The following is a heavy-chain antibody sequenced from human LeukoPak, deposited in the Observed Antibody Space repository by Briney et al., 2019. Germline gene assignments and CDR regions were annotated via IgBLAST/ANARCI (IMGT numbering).Heavy chain of an antibody. V-gene: IGHV1-2*02. Sequence: GASVKVSCKASGYTFTGYYMHWVRQAPGQGLEWMGWINPNCGGTNYAQKFQGRVTMTRDTSISTAYMELSSLRSEDTAVYYCASSGYGDYNQYPYYYFYGMDVWGQGTTVTVSS. CDR3: ASSGYGDYNQYPYYYFYGMDV. J-gene: IGHJ6*02. D-gene: IGHD4-17*01. CDR2: INPNCGGT. CDR1: GYTFTGYY.